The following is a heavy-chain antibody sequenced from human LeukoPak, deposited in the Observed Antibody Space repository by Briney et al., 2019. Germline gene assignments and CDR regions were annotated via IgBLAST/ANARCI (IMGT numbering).Heavy chain of an antibody. CDR2: ISSDGSTT. Sequence: PGGSLRLSCAASGFTFSSYWMHWVRQGPGKGLVWVSRISSDGSTTSYADSVKGRFTISRDNAKNTLFLQMSSLRAEDTAVYHCAKSPAIGDGDYWGQGTLVTVSS. CDR1: GFTFSSYW. V-gene: IGHV3-74*01. J-gene: IGHJ4*02. D-gene: IGHD3-16*01. CDR3: AKSPAIGDGDY.